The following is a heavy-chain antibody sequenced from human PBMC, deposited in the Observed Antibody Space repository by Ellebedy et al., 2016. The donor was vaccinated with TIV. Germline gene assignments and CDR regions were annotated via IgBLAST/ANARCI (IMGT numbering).Heavy chain of an antibody. V-gene: IGHV3-7*01. CDR3: ARDQWLGRAYYFDY. CDR2: IKQDGGER. J-gene: IGHJ4*02. D-gene: IGHD6-19*01. Sequence: GESLKISCAASGFTFSNYWMSWVRQAPGKGPEWVANIKQDGGERYYVDSVKGRFIISRDNAKNSLDLQMNSLRAEDTAVYYCARDQWLGRAYYFDYWGQGTLLTVSS. CDR1: GFTFSNYW.